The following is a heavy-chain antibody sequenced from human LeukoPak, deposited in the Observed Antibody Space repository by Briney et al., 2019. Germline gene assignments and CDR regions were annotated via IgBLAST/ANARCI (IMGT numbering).Heavy chain of an antibody. CDR1: GFTFADYA. V-gene: IGHV3-49*03. J-gene: IGHJ4*02. CDR2: SRGKASGGTT. CDR3: TRWSGFNY. Sequence: GGSLRLSCTASGFTFADYAMTWFRQAPGKGLECVGLSRGKASGGTTEYAASVKGRFTISRDDLKSIVYLQMNSLQTEDTAVYYCTRWSGFNYWGQGTLVTVSS. D-gene: IGHD3-3*01.